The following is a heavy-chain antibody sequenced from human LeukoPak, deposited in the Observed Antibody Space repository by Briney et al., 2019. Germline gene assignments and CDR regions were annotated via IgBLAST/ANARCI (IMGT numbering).Heavy chain of an antibody. J-gene: IGHJ4*02. D-gene: IGHD3-22*01. V-gene: IGHV3-11*05. Sequence: GGSLRLSCAASGFTFSDYYMSWIRQAPGKGLEWVSYISSRSTYTSYANSVKGRFTISRDNAKNSLYLQINSLRAEDTAVYYCARVFGNYYDNSAFSPFDYWGQGTLSPSPQ. CDR1: GFTFSDYY. CDR3: ARVFGNYYDNSAFSPFDY. CDR2: ISSRSTYT.